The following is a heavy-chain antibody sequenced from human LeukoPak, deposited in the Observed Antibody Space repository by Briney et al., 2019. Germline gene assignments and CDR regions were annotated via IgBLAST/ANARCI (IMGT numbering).Heavy chain of an antibody. CDR1: GFTFSSYW. CDR2: IKQDGSEK. CDR3: ATPPVLLIY. D-gene: IGHD3-10*01. Sequence: GGSLRLSCAASGFTFSSYWMSWVRQAPGEGLEWVANIKQDGSEKYYVDSVKGRFTISRDNAKNSLYLQMNSLRAEDTAVYFCATPPVLLIYWGQGTLVTVSS. J-gene: IGHJ4*02. V-gene: IGHV3-7*01.